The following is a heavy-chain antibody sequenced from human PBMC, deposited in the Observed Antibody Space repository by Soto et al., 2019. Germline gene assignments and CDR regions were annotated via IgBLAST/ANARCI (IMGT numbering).Heavy chain of an antibody. Sequence: GGSLRLSCAASGFTFSNAWMNWVRQAPGKGLEWVGRIKSKTDGGTTDYAAPVKGRFTISRDDSKNTLYLQMNSLKTEDTAVYYCTTGEQDIVVVPAASQYYFDYWGQGTLVTVSS. CDR2: IKSKTDGGTT. CDR1: GFTFSNAW. J-gene: IGHJ4*02. V-gene: IGHV3-15*07. CDR3: TTGEQDIVVVPAASQYYFDY. D-gene: IGHD2-2*01.